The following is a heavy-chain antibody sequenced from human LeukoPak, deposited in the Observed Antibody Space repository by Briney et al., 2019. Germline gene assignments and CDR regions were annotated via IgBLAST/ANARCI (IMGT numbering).Heavy chain of an antibody. J-gene: IGHJ6*03. CDR2: IYYSGRT. V-gene: IGHV4-39*07. CDR3: AASIAAAGMPQVRVYYYMDV. D-gene: IGHD6-13*01. Sequence: SETLSLTCTVSGGPITNSIYNWGWIRQPPGKGLEWIGSIYYSGRTYYNPSLKSRVTTSVDTSKNQFSLKLSSVTAADTAVYYCAASIAAAGMPQVRVYYYMDVWGKGTTVTISS. CDR1: GGPITNSIYN.